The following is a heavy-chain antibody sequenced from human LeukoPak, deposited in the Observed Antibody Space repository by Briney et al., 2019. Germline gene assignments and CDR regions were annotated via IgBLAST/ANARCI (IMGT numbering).Heavy chain of an antibody. V-gene: IGHV3-7*01. CDR3: ARVARDTIFGVVINYYYYMDV. J-gene: IGHJ6*03. Sequence: GGSLRLSCAASGFTFSSYWMSWVRQARGKGLEWVSNIKQGGSEKYYVDSVKGRFTISRDNAKNSLYLQMNSLRAEDTAVYYCARVARDTIFGVVINYYYYMDVWGKGTTVTVSS. CDR2: IKQGGSEK. D-gene: IGHD3-3*01. CDR1: GFTFSSYW.